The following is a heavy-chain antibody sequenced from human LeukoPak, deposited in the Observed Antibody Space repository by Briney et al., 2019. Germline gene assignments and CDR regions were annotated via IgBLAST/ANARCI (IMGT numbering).Heavy chain of an antibody. D-gene: IGHD3-22*01. CDR1: GGSISSYY. Sequence: ASETLSLTCTVSGGSISSYYWSWIRKPPGKGLEWIGYIYYGGSTNYNPSLKSRVTISVDTSKNQFSLKLSSVTAADTAVYYCASYDSSGYYYSFDYWGQGTLVTVSS. CDR3: ASYDSSGYYYSFDY. CDR2: IYYGGST. J-gene: IGHJ4*02. V-gene: IGHV4-59*01.